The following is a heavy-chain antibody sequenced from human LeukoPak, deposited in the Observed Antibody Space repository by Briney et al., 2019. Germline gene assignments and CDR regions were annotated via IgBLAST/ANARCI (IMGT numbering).Heavy chain of an antibody. V-gene: IGHV1-69*13. D-gene: IGHD3-3*02. J-gene: IGHJ3*01. CDR2: IIPKYSAS. Sequence: SVKVSCKASGGSFSDYPINWVRQAPGQGLEWLGGIIPKYSASNYAQAFQGRVTITADESTNTVFMEMSGLRPDDTAVYYCVRPDRIFGVPAAFDAWGQGTLVAVSS. CDR3: VRPDRIFGVPAAFDA. CDR1: GGSFSDYP.